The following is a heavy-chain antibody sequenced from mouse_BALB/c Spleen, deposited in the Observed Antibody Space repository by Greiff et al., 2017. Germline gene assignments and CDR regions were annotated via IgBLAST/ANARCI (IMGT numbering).Heavy chain of an antibody. CDR3: ARYRYDDYYAMDY. V-gene: IGHV2-9*02. CDR2: IWAGGST. J-gene: IGHJ4*01. D-gene: IGHD2-14*01. Sequence: VMLVESGPGLVAPSQSLSITCTVSGFSLTSYGVHWVRQPPGKGLEWLGVIWAGGSTNYNSALMSRLSISKDNSKSQVFLKMNSLQTDDTAMYYCARYRYDDYYAMDYWGQGTSVTVSS. CDR1: GFSLTSYG.